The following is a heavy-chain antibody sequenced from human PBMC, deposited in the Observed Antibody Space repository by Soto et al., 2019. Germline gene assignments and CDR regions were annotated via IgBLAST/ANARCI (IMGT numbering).Heavy chain of an antibody. Sequence: PXESLKVSWQCSGYSFTSYWISWVLQMPGKGLEWMGRIDPSDSYTNYSPSFQGHVTISADKSISTAYLQWSSLKASDTAMYYCAREGITTLRGVMGYYGMDVWGQGTTVTVSS. CDR2: IDPSDSYT. V-gene: IGHV5-10-1*01. CDR1: GYSFTSYW. J-gene: IGHJ6*02. D-gene: IGHD3-10*01. CDR3: AREGITTLRGVMGYYGMDV.